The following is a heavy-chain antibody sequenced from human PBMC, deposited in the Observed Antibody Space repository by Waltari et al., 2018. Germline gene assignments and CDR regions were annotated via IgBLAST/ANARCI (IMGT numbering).Heavy chain of an antibody. CDR2: INQSGST. Sequence: QVQLQQWGAGLFTPSATLSLTCAVYGGSFSGYYWSWIRQPPGKGLEWIGEINQSGSTNYNPSLKSRVTISVDTSKNQFSLKLSSVTAADTAVYYCARGWQWLVRGWFDPWGQGTLVTVSS. CDR3: ARGWQWLVRGWFDP. D-gene: IGHD6-19*01. V-gene: IGHV4-34*01. CDR1: GGSFSGYY. J-gene: IGHJ5*02.